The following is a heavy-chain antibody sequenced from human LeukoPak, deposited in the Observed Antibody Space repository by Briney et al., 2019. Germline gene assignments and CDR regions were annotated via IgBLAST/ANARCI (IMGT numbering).Heavy chain of an antibody. CDR1: GGSISSGHYY. CDR3: ARDAIYFGAFDI. Sequence: MPSETLSLTCTVSGGSISSGHYYWSWIRQPPGKGLEWIGYIYYSGSTYYNPSLKSRVTISVDTSKNQFSLKLSSVTAADTAVYYCARDAIYFGAFDIWGQGTMVTVSS. CDR2: IYYSGST. V-gene: IGHV4-30-4*01. J-gene: IGHJ3*02. D-gene: IGHD2/OR15-2a*01.